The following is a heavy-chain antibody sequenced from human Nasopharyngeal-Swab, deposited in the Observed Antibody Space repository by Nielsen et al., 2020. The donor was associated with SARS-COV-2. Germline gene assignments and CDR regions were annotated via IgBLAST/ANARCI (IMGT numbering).Heavy chain of an antibody. J-gene: IGHJ4*02. D-gene: IGHD3-22*01. CDR1: GGSISSGDYY. V-gene: IGHV4-30-4*01. CDR3: ARGSTYDYESTLSEIDY. Sequence: SETLSLTCTVFGGSISSGDYYWSWIRQPPGKGLEWIGYIYYSGSTYYNPSLKSRVTISVDTSKNQFSLKLSSVTVADTAVYYCARGSTYDYESTLSEIDYWGKGTLVTVSS. CDR2: IYYSGST.